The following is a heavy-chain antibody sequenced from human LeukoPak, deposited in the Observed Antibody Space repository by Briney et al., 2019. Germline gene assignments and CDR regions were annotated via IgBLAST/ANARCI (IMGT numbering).Heavy chain of an antibody. V-gene: IGHV1-3*04. CDR3: ARGPAEGLDR. CDR2: INTGNGNT. CDR1: GYIFTGYF. J-gene: IGHJ5*02. Sequence: ASVKVSCKASGYIFTGYFIHWVRQAPGQRPEWMGWINTGNGNTKYSQKFQGRVTISRDTSANTAYMEVSSLRSEDTAVYYCARGPAEGLDRWGQGTLVTVSS. D-gene: IGHD2-2*01.